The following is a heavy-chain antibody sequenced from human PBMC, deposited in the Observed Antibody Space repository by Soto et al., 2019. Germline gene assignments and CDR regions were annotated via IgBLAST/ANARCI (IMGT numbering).Heavy chain of an antibody. CDR2: ISSSSSTI. CDR3: ARVPQYYDSSGYGY. V-gene: IGHV3-48*02. CDR1: GFTFSSYS. D-gene: IGHD3-22*01. J-gene: IGHJ4*02. Sequence: EVQLVESGGGLVKPGGSLRLSCAASGFTFSSYSMNWVRQAPGKGLEWVSYISSSSSTIYYADSVKGRFTISRDNAKNSLYLQMNSLRDEDTAVYDCARVPQYYDSSGYGYWGQGTLVTVSS.